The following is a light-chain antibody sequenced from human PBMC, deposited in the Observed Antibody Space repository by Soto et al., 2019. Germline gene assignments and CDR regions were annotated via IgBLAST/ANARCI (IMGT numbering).Light chain of an antibody. CDR2: GNS. CDR3: QSYDSSLSHV. J-gene: IGLJ1*01. CDR1: SSNIGAGYD. V-gene: IGLV1-40*01. Sequence: QSVLTQPPSVSGAPGQRVTISCTGSSSNIGAGYDVHWYQQLPGTAPKLLIYGNSNRPSGVPDRFSGSKSGTSASLAITGLQAEDEADYYCQSYDSSLSHVFGNGTKVTVL.